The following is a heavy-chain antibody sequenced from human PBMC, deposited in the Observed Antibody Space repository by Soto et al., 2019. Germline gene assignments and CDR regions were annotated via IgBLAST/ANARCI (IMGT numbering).Heavy chain of an antibody. D-gene: IGHD3-22*01. V-gene: IGHV1-69*12. CDR1: GGTFSSYA. J-gene: IGHJ4*02. CDR3: ARMVPDYYDSSGSIQGFDY. CDR2: IIPIFGTA. Sequence: QVQLVQSGAEVKKPGSSVKVSCRASGGTFSSYAISWVRQAPGQGLEWMGGIIPIFGTANYAQKFQSRVTITADESTSTAYMELSSLRSEDTAVHYCARMVPDYYDSSGSIQGFDYWGQGTLVTVSS.